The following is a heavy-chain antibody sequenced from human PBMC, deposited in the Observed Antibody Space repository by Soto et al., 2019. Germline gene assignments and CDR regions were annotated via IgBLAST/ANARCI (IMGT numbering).Heavy chain of an antibody. CDR3: AGVSSSWPPEYFPH. D-gene: IGHD6-13*01. J-gene: IGHJ1*01. Sequence: PSETLSLTCNVSGGSISSGDYYWSWIRQPPGKGLEWIGYISYRGNTYYNPSLKSRVIISVDTSKNEFSLKLTSVTDADTAVYYCAGVSSSWPPEYFPHWGQGTLVTVSS. CDR2: ISYRGNT. CDR1: GGSISSGDYY. V-gene: IGHV4-30-4*01.